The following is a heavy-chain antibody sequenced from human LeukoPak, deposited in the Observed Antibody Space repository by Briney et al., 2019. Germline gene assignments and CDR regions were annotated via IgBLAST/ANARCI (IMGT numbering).Heavy chain of an antibody. Sequence: SETLSLTCTVSGGSITSSSYYWGWLRQPPGKGLEWIGTISYTGNTYYNPSLKSRATISVDTSKNQFSLKLSSVTAADTAVYYCASGSYYFDYWGQGTLVTVSS. CDR2: ISYTGNT. V-gene: IGHV4-39*07. CDR1: GGSITSSSYY. J-gene: IGHJ4*02. D-gene: IGHD1-26*01. CDR3: ASGSYYFDY.